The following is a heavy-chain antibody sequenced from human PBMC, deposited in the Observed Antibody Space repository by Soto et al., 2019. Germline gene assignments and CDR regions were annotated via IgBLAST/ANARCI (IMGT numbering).Heavy chain of an antibody. CDR3: ARVIVGSRLSLDY. CDR1: GGTFSSYT. Sequence: QVQLVQSGAEVKKPGSSVTVSCKASGGTFSSYTISWVRRAPGQGLEWMAGISPIFGTPIYAQKFQDRVTITADDSTMTAYMEMNRLTSEDTAVYYCARVIVGSRLSLDYWGQGTLVTISS. J-gene: IGHJ4*02. V-gene: IGHV1-69*01. D-gene: IGHD2-21*01. CDR2: ISPIFGTP.